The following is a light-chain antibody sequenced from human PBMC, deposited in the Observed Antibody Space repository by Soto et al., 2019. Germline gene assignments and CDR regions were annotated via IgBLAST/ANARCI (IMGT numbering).Light chain of an antibody. Sequence: DIQMTQSPSTLSAVVGDRVTITCRARQSVRSWLAWYQQKPGKAPKLLIYKASSLESGVPSRFSGSGSGTEFTITISSLQPDDFATNYCQQHNTSPLTVDQGTKLEIK. J-gene: IGKJ2*01. CDR1: QSVRSW. CDR2: KAS. V-gene: IGKV1-5*03. CDR3: QQHNTSPLT.